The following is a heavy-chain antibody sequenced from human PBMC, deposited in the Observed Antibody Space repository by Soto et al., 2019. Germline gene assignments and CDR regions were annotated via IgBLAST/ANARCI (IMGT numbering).Heavy chain of an antibody. CDR1: GFSLSTSGVG. CDR2: IYWDDDK. D-gene: IGHD5-12*01. V-gene: IGHV2-5*02. J-gene: IGHJ5*02. Sequence: QITLKESGPTLVKPTQTLTLTCTFSGFSLSTSGVGVGWIRQPPGKALEWLALIYWDDDKRYSPSLKNRLTITKDTSKNQVVLTMTNMDPVDTATYYCAHRPGIVATITDNWFDPWGQGTLVTVSS. CDR3: AHRPGIVATITDNWFDP.